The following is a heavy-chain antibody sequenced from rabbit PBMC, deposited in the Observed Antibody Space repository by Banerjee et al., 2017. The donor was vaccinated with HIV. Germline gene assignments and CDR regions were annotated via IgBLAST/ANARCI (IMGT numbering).Heavy chain of an antibody. Sequence: QSLEESGGDLVKPGASLTLTCTASGFSLSSRYDIFWVRQAPGKGLEWIACIWTGSGNTYYASWAKGRFTISKTSSTTVTLQMTSLTAADTATYFCARSVPYSSGLMDLWGPGTLVTVS. CDR3: ARSVPYSSGLMDL. V-gene: IGHV1S40*01. D-gene: IGHD1-1*01. J-gene: IGHJ6*01. CDR1: GFSLSSRYD. CDR2: IWTGSGNT.